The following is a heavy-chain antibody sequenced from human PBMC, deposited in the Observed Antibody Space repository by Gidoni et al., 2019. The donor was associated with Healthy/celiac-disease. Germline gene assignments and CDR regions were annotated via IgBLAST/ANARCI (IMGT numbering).Heavy chain of an antibody. CDR1: GYTFTSYY. J-gene: IGHJ6*02. CDR2: INPSGGST. CDR3: ARTLDQWLLGSGVYYGMDV. D-gene: IGHD6-19*01. V-gene: IGHV1-46*03. Sequence: QVQLVQSGAEVKKPGASVKVSCKASGYTFTSYYMHWVRQAPGQGLEWMGIINPSGGSTSYAQKFQGRVTMTRDTSTSTVYMELSSLRSEDTAVYYCARTLDQWLLGSGVYYGMDVWGQGTTVTVSS.